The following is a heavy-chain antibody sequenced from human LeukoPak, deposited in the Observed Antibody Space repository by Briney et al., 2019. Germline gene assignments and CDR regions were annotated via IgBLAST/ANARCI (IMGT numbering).Heavy chain of an antibody. D-gene: IGHD6-19*01. Sequence: GGSLRLSCAASGFTFSSYGMHWVRQAPGKGLEWVAVISYDGSNKYYADSVKGRFTISRDNAKNSLYLQMNSLRAEDTAVYYCARSLAVADPFDYWGQGTLVTVSS. CDR3: ARSLAVADPFDY. J-gene: IGHJ4*02. CDR1: GFTFSSYG. CDR2: ISYDGSNK. V-gene: IGHV3-30*03.